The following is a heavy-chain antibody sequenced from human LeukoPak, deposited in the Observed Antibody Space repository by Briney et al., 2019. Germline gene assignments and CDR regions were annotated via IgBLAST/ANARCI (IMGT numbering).Heavy chain of an antibody. Sequence: PGGSLRLSCAASGFTFSSYAMHWVRQAPGEGLEWVSAISGSGGSTYYADSVKGRFTISRDNSKNTLYLQMNSLRAEDTAVYYCASPGSYCGGDCYPELYYFDYWGQGTLVTVSS. CDR3: ASPGSYCGGDCYPELYYFDY. D-gene: IGHD2-21*02. V-gene: IGHV3-23*01. CDR1: GFTFSSYA. J-gene: IGHJ4*02. CDR2: ISGSGGST.